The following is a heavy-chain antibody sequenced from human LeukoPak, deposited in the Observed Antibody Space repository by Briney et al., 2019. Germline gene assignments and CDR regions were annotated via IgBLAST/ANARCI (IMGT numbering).Heavy chain of an antibody. CDR3: ARVDLLYSYGHIDI. Sequence: SETLSLTCAVYGGSFSGYYWSWIRQPPGKGLEWIGEINHSGSTNYNPSLKSRVTISVDTSKNQFSLKLSSVTAADMAVYYCARVDLLYSYGHIDIWGQGTMVTVSS. CDR2: INHSGST. D-gene: IGHD5-18*01. J-gene: IGHJ3*02. V-gene: IGHV4-34*01. CDR1: GGSFSGYY.